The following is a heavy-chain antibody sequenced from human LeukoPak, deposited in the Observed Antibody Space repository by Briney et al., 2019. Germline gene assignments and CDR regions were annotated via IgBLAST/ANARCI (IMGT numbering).Heavy chain of an antibody. CDR2: ISWNSGSI. V-gene: IGHV3-9*01. Sequence: GRSLRLSCAASGFTFDDYAMHWVRQAPGKGLEWVSGISWNSGSIGYADSVKGRFTISRDNAKNSLYLQMNSLRAEDTALYYCAKDLASDAFDIWGQGTMVTVSS. CDR3: AKDLASDAFDI. CDR1: GFTFDDYA. J-gene: IGHJ3*02.